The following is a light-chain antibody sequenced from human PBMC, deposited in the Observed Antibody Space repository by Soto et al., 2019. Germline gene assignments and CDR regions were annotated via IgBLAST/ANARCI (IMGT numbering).Light chain of an antibody. V-gene: IGKV1-27*01. CDR3: QKYNSAPLT. J-gene: IGKJ4*01. Sequence: DVQMTQSPSSLSALVGDRVTIIGRRGQGIAPYLAWFQQKPGKVPKLLIYATSTLQSGVPSRFSGSGSGTDFTLTINSLQPEDVGTYYCQKYNSAPLTFGGGTKVEIK. CDR1: QGIAPY. CDR2: ATS.